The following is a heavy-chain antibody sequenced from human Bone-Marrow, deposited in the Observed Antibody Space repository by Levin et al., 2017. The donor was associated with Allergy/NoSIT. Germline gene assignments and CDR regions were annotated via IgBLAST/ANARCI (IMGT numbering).Heavy chain of an antibody. V-gene: IGHV1-69*04. CDR3: ARDPVPAVAALYMDV. J-gene: IGHJ6*03. CDR1: GGIFSTYT. Sequence: PSASVKVSCKASGGIFSTYTISWVRQAPGQGLEWMGRIIPSRGITNYAQKFQGRVTITADKSTSTAYMEVSNLRSEDTAIFYCARDPVPAVAALYMDVWGKGTTVTVSS. D-gene: IGHD6-19*01. CDR2: IIPSRGIT.